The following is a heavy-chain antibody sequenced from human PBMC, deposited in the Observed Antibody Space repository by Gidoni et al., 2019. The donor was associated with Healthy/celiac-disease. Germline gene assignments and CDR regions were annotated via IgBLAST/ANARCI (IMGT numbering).Heavy chain of an antibody. D-gene: IGHD5-12*01. CDR3: ARVLGYSGYEMPDY. Sequence: QVQLQQWGAGLLKPSATLSLTCAVYGGSISGSYWSWIRQPPGKGLEWIGEINHSGSTNYNPALKSRVTISVDTSKNQFSLKLSSVTAADTAVYYCARVLGYSGYEMPDYWGQGTPVTVSS. CDR2: INHSGST. V-gene: IGHV4-34*01. J-gene: IGHJ4*02. CDR1: GGSISGSY.